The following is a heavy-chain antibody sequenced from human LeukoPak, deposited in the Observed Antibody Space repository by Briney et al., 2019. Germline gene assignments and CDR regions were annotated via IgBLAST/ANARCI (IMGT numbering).Heavy chain of an antibody. D-gene: IGHD6-13*01. V-gene: IGHV3-23*01. Sequence: GGSLRLSCAASGFTFSSYAMNWVRQAPGKGLEWVSAISGSGGSTYYADSVKGRFTISRDNSKNTLYLQMNSLRAEDTAVYYCAKDEVPLQGSSWYVRHLNQDDTWMNWFDPWGQGTLVTVSS. J-gene: IGHJ5*02. CDR2: ISGSGGST. CDR1: GFTFSSYA. CDR3: AKDEVPLQGSSWYVRHLNQDDTWMNWFDP.